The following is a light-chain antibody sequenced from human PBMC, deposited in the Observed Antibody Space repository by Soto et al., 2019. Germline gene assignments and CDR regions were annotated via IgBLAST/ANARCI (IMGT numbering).Light chain of an antibody. CDR1: QSVSSSY. Sequence: EIVLTQSPGTLSLSPGERATLSCRASQSVSSSYLAWYQQKPGQAPRLLIYGASSRGTGIPDRFSGSGSGTDFTLTISRLEPEDFAVYSCQQYGSSPLTFGGGTKVDIK. J-gene: IGKJ4*01. V-gene: IGKV3-20*01. CDR3: QQYGSSPLT. CDR2: GAS.